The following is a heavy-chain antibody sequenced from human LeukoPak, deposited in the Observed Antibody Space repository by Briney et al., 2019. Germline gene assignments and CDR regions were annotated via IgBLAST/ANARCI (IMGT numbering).Heavy chain of an antibody. J-gene: IGHJ6*03. CDR2: IRYDGSNK. CDR3: ASAGCSGGTCYSGGTPGYMDV. D-gene: IGHD2-15*01. CDR1: GFTFSNYG. V-gene: IGHV3-30*02. Sequence: PGGSLRLSCGASGFTFSNYGMLWVRQAPGKGLEWVAFIRYDGSNKLYADSVQGRFTISRDNSKNTLYLQMNSLRAEDTAVYYCASAGCSGGTCYSGGTPGYMDVWGKGTTVTVSS.